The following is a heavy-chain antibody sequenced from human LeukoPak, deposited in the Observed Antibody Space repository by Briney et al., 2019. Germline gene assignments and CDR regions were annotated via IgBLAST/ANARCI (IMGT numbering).Heavy chain of an antibody. D-gene: IGHD1-26*01. CDR3: AKQRGATPYYFDY. CDR2: IHHSGST. V-gene: IGHV4-38-2*02. J-gene: IGHJ4*02. CDR1: GYSFNSGYY. Sequence: SETLPLTCTASGYSFNSGYYWGWIRQAPGKGLEWIGNIHHSGSTYYNPSLKSRVTISVDSSKNEFSLKLNSVTAADTAVYYCAKQRGATPYYFDYWGQGTLVTVSS.